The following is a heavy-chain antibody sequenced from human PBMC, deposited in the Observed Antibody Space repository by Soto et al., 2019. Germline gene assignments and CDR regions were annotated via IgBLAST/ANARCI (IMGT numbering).Heavy chain of an antibody. CDR1: GFTFSSYS. Sequence: GGSLRLSCAASGFTFSSYSMNWVRQAPGQGLEWVSSISSSSSYIYYADSVKGRFTISRDNAKNSLYLQMNSLRAEDTAVYYCAREDSYGDYYYYGMDVWGQGTTVTVSS. CDR2: ISSSSSYI. J-gene: IGHJ6*02. V-gene: IGHV3-21*01. CDR3: AREDSYGDYYYYGMDV. D-gene: IGHD5-18*01.